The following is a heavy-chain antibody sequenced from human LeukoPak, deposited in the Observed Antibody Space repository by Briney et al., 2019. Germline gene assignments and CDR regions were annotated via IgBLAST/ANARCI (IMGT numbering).Heavy chain of an antibody. V-gene: IGHV3-7*01. CDR1: GFTFGKYW. Sequence: GGSLRLSCVASGFTFGKYWMSWVRQAPGKGLEWVANIKLDGSEKNYVDSVKGRFTISRDNTKNSLYLQMNSLRVEDTAVYYCARGPYSSSTLYYYGMDVWGQGTTVTVSS. CDR2: IKLDGSEK. J-gene: IGHJ6*02. D-gene: IGHD6-13*01. CDR3: ARGPYSSSTLYYYGMDV.